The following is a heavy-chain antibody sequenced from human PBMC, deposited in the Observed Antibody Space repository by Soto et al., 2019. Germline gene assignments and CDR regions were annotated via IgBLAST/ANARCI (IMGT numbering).Heavy chain of an antibody. CDR2: ISGSGSNT. J-gene: IGHJ3*02. V-gene: IGHV3-23*01. CDR1: GITFSSYG. D-gene: IGHD3-10*01. CDR3: ATERGAAGGAFDI. Sequence: EVQLLESGGGLVQPGGSLRLSCAASGITFSSYGMSWVRQAPGKGLEWVSAISGSGSNTYYADSVKGRFTISRDNSKNTLYLQMNSMRAEDTAVYDCATERGAAGGAFDIWGQGTMVTVSS.